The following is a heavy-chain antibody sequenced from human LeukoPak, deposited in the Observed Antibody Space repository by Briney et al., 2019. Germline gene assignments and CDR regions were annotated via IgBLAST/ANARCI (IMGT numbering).Heavy chain of an antibody. Sequence: ASVKVSCKASGYTFTSYAMHWVRQAPGQRLEWMGWINAGNGNTKYSQKFQGRVTITRDTSASTAYMELSRLRSEDTAVYYCARAPYYDILTGYYNWFDPWGQGTLVTVSS. CDR1: GYTFTSYA. D-gene: IGHD3-9*01. J-gene: IGHJ5*02. V-gene: IGHV1-3*01. CDR2: INAGNGNT. CDR3: ARAPYYDILTGYYNWFDP.